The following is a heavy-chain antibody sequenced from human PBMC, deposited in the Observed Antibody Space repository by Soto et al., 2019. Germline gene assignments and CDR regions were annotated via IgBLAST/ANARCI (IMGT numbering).Heavy chain of an antibody. J-gene: IGHJ2*01. CDR1: GGSRNTFY. CDR3: ARRPGAGGGWYFDL. V-gene: IGHV4-59*08. CDR2: IHSSGHT. Sequence: SETLSLPCTVAGGSRNTFYWSWIVQSPVKALEWSGYIHSSGHTIYNPSLKSRVTVSLDTSNHQFSLKLTSVSAADPAVFYCARRPGAGGGWYFDLWGRGTLDTVSP. D-gene: IGHD3-16*01.